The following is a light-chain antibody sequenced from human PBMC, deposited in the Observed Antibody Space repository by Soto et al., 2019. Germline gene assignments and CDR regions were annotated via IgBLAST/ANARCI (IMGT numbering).Light chain of an antibody. V-gene: IGKV2-28*01. J-gene: IGKJ2*01. CDR1: QSLLNSDGNNY. CDR2: LGT. CDR3: MLTLPAPYT. Sequence: DIVMTQSPLSLIVTPGEPASISCRASQSLLNSDGNNYLDWYLQKPGQAPQLLIFLGTNRASGVPDRFSGSGSGTDFTLKISRVEAEDVGVYYCMLTLPAPYTFGQGTKLEIK.